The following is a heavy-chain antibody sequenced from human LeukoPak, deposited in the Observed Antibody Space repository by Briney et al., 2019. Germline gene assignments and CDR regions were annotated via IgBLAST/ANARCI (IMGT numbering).Heavy chain of an antibody. D-gene: IGHD6-19*01. CDR2: IDWDDDK. CDR3: ARMYTSGWYFDY. V-gene: IGHV2-70*04. Sequence: SGPALVKPTQTLTLTCTFSGFSLSTTGMRVSWIRQPPGKALKWLGRIDWDDDKFYITSLKTRLTISKDTSKNQVVLTMTNMDPVDTSTYYCARMYTSGWYFDYWGQGTLVTVSS. J-gene: IGHJ4*02. CDR1: GFSLSTTGMR.